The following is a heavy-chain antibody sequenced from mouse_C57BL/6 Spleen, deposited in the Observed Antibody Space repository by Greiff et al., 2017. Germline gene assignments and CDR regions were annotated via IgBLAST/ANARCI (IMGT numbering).Heavy chain of an antibody. CDR3: AKSITTVVGFDY. CDR2: ISSGSSTI. D-gene: IGHD1-1*01. J-gene: IGHJ2*01. CDR1: GFTFSDYG. Sequence: EVQLVESGGGLVKPGGSLKLSCAASGFTFSDYGMHWVRQAPEKGLEWVAYISSGSSTIYYADTVKGRFTIARDNAKNTLFLQMTSLRSEDTAMXYCAKSITTVVGFDYWGQGTTLTVSS. V-gene: IGHV5-17*01.